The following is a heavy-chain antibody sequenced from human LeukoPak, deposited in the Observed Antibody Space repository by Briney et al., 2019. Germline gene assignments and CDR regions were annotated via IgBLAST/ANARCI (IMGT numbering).Heavy chain of an antibody. J-gene: IGHJ5*02. CDR3: ARLGYDFWSGLPNWFDP. CDR1: GGSISSSSYY. D-gene: IGHD3-3*01. Sequence: SETLSLTCTVSGGSISSSSYYWGWIRQPPGKGLEWIGSIYYSGSTYYNPSLKSRVTMSVDTSKNQFSLKLSSVTAADTAVYYCARLGYDFWSGLPNWFDPWGQGTLVTVSS. CDR2: IYYSGST. V-gene: IGHV4-39*01.